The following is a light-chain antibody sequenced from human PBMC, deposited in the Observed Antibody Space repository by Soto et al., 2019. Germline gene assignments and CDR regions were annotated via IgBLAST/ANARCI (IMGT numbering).Light chain of an antibody. CDR2: DAS. Sequence: EIVLTQSPATLSLSPGERATLSCRASQSVCSYLPWNQHKPGQAPRLLIYDASNWATGIPARFSGSGSGTEFTLTISSLQSEDVAVYYCQQYDSWPPEHTFGQGTKLEIK. J-gene: IGKJ2*01. CDR3: QQYDSWPPEHT. V-gene: IGKV3-11*01. CDR1: QSVCSY.